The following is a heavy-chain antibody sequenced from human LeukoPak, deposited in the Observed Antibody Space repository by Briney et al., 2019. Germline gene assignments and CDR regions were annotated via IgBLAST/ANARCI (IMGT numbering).Heavy chain of an antibody. CDR2: IIPIFGTA. CDR3: ARNRNSGSFQGMHY. J-gene: IGHJ4*02. CDR1: GDTFSSYA. Sequence: ASVKVSCKASGDTFSSYAIGWVRQAPGQGLEWMGGIIPIFGTANYAQKFQGRVTITADESTSTAYMELSSLRSEDTAVYYCARNRNSGSFQGMHYWGQGTLVTVSS. D-gene: IGHD1-26*01. V-gene: IGHV1-69*13.